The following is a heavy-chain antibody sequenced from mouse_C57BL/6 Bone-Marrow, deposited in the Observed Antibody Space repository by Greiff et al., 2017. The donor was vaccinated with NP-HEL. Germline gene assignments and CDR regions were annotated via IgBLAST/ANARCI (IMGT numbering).Heavy chain of an antibody. CDR2: IDPETGGT. J-gene: IGHJ1*03. D-gene: IGHD2-3*01. CDR3: TRMDGYYIYWYFDV. V-gene: IGHV1-15*01. CDR1: GYTFTDYE. Sequence: VQLQQSGAELVRPGASVTLSCKASGYTFTDYEMHWVKQTPVHGLEWIGAIDPETGGTAYNQKFKGKAILTADKSSSTAYMELRSLTSEDSAVYYCTRMDGYYIYWYFDVWGTGITVTVSS.